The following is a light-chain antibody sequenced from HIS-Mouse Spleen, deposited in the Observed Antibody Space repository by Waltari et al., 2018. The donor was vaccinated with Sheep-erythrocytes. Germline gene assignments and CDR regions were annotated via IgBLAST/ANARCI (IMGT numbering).Light chain of an antibody. CDR2: DAS. Sequence: EIVMTQSPATLSVSPGERATLHCRASQSVSSYLAWYQQKPGQAPRLLIYDASNRATGIPARFSGSGSGTDFILTISSLEPEDFAVYYCQQRSNWLTFGGGTKVEIK. V-gene: IGKV3-11*01. J-gene: IGKJ4*01. CDR1: QSVSSY. CDR3: QQRSNWLT.